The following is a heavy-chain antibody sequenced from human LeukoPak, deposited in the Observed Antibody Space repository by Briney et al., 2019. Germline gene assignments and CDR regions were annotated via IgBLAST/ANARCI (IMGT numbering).Heavy chain of an antibody. V-gene: IGHV4-59*01. Sequence: PSETLSLTCTVSGGSISSYYWSWIRQPPGKGLEWIGYIYYSGSTNYNPSLKSRVTISVDTSKNQFSLKLSSVTAADTAVYYCARGQPPTYYYDSSGYSTGHDAFDIWGQGTMVTVSS. CDR2: IYYSGST. D-gene: IGHD3-22*01. J-gene: IGHJ3*02. CDR3: ARGQPPTYYYDSSGYSTGHDAFDI. CDR1: GGSISSYY.